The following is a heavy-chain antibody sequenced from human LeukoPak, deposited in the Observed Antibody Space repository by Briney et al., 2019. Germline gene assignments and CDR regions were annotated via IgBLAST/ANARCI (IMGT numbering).Heavy chain of an antibody. CDR3: ARELRGYSSGWPLYYFDY. Sequence: ASVKVSCKASGGTFSSYAISWVRQAPGQGLEWMGGIIPIFGTANYAQKFQGRVTIITDESTRTAYMELISLRSEDTAVYYCARELRGYSSGWPLYYFDYWGQGTLVTVSS. V-gene: IGHV1-69*05. J-gene: IGHJ4*02. CDR2: IIPIFGTA. D-gene: IGHD6-19*01. CDR1: GGTFSSYA.